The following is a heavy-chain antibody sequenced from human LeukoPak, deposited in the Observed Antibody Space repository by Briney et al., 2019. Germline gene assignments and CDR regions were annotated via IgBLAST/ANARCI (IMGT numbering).Heavy chain of an antibody. CDR2: IKLDGSEK. D-gene: IGHD2-2*01. Sequence: GGSLRLSCVASGFTFGKYWMSWVRQAPGKGLEWVANIKLDGSEKNYVDSVKGRFTISRDNTKNSLYLQMNSLRAEDTAVYYCTRLASDPAGPVDYWGQGTLVTVSS. J-gene: IGHJ4*02. V-gene: IGHV3-7*03. CDR1: GFTFGKYW. CDR3: TRLASDPAGPVDY.